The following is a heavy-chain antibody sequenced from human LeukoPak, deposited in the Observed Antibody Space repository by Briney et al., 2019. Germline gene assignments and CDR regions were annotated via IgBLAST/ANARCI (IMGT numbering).Heavy chain of an antibody. CDR3: ARDWGYCSGGSCYH. CDR2: ISSSSSYI. CDR1: GFTFSSYS. V-gene: IGHV3-21*01. Sequence: GGSLRLSCAASGFTFSSYSMNWVRQAPGKGLEWVSSISSSSSYIYYADSVKGRFTISRDNTKSSLYLQMNSLRAEDTAVHYCARDWGYCSGGSCYHWGQGTMVTVSS. J-gene: IGHJ3*01. D-gene: IGHD2-15*01.